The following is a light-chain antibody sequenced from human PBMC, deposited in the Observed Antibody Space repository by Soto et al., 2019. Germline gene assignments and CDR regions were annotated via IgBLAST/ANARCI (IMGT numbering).Light chain of an antibody. V-gene: IGKV3-15*01. CDR3: QQDLTWPWT. J-gene: IGKJ1*01. Sequence: EIVMTQSPATLSVSPGERATLSCRASQSVSSNLVWYQQKPGQAPRLLISGASIRATGIPARFSGNGSGREFTLTISSLQYEDFAVYYCQQDLTWPWTFGQGTKVEI. CDR1: QSVSSN. CDR2: GAS.